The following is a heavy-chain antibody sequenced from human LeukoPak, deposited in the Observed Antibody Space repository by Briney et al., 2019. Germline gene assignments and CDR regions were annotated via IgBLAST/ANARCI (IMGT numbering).Heavy chain of an antibody. V-gene: IGHV3-30*02. CDR2: IRYDGSNK. Sequence: PGGSLRLSCAASGFTFSSYGMHWVRQAPGKGLEWVAFIRYDGSNKYYADSVKGRFTISRDNSKNTLYLQMNSLRAEDTAVYYCALFGELPPISAYWGQGTLVTVSS. CDR1: GFTFSSYG. J-gene: IGHJ4*02. CDR3: ALFGELPPISAY. D-gene: IGHD3-10*01.